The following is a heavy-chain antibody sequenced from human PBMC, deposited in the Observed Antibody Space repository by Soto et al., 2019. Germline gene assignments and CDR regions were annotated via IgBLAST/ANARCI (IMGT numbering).Heavy chain of an antibody. CDR1: GFTFSIYW. D-gene: IGHD1-26*01. V-gene: IGHV3-74*01. Sequence: EVQLVESGGGLVQPGGSLRLSCAASGFTFSIYWMHWVRQAPGKGPVWVSRIDNAGSSARYADSVKGRFTISRDNAKNTVYLQMNSLRAEDTPVYYCTRVGGSVSGMDVWGQGTTVTVSS. CDR2: IDNAGSSA. CDR3: TRVGGSVSGMDV. J-gene: IGHJ6*02.